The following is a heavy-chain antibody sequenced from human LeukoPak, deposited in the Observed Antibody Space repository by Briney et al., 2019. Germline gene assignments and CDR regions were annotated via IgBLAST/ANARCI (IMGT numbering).Heavy chain of an antibody. Sequence: PVGSLRLSCAASGFTFSSYAMSWVRQAPGKGLEWVSDISGGGATTFYADSLKGRFTISRDNSKNTLYLQLSSLRAEDTAVYYCAKSTGYSTTGRDFDSWGRGTLVTVSS. CDR1: GFTFSSYA. V-gene: IGHV3-23*01. D-gene: IGHD6-13*01. J-gene: IGHJ4*02. CDR2: ISGGGATT. CDR3: AKSTGYSTTGRDFDS.